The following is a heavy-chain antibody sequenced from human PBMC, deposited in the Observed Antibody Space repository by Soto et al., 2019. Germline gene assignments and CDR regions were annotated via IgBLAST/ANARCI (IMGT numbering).Heavy chain of an antibody. CDR1: GGSISSGGYY. D-gene: IGHD3-22*01. CDR3: AGLYPYESSGYHLDY. V-gene: IGHV4-31*03. Sequence: SETLSLTCTGSGGSISSGGYYWSWIRQHPGKGLEWIGYIYYSGSTYYNPSLKSRVTISVDTSKNQFSLKLSSVTAADTAVFYCAGLYPYESSGYHLDYWSQGTLVTVSS. CDR2: IYYSGST. J-gene: IGHJ4*02.